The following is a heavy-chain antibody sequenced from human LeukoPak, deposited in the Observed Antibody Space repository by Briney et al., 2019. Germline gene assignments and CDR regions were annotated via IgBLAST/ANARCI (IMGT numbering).Heavy chain of an antibody. CDR2: IYWNDDN. V-gene: IGHV2-5*01. CDR1: GFSLSTSGVG. J-gene: IGHJ4*02. Sequence: PGPTLLKPTQTLTLTCTFSGFSLSTSGVGAGWIRQPPGKALEWLALIYWNDDNRYSPSLKSRLTITKDTSKSQVVLTMTNMDPVDTATYYCARYGDYRFLYYFHYRGRGILVTVSS. D-gene: IGHD4-11*01. CDR3: ARYGDYRFLYYFHY.